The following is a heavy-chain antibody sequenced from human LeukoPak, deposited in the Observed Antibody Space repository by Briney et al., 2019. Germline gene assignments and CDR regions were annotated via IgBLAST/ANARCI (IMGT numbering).Heavy chain of an antibody. J-gene: IGHJ4*02. CDR2: INPSGGST. CDR1: GYTFTSYY. Sequence: GASVKVSCKASGYTFTSYYMHWVRQAPGQGLEWMGIINPSGGSTSYAQKFQGRVTLTRDTSTSTVYMELSSLRSEDTAVYYCARSFDSSGYYVPFDHWGQGTLVTVSS. CDR3: ARSFDSSGYYVPFDH. V-gene: IGHV1-46*01. D-gene: IGHD3-22*01.